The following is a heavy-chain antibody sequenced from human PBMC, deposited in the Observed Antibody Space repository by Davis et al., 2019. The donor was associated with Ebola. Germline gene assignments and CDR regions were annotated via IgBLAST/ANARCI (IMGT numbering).Heavy chain of an antibody. D-gene: IGHD6-19*01. V-gene: IGHV4-59*01. CDR2: IYYSGST. CDR3: ARDSRWLVPGTYYYYGMDV. CDR1: GASISSYY. Sequence: MPSETLSLTCSVSGASISSYYWSWIRQPPGKGLEWIGYIYYSGSTNYNPSLKSRVTISVDTSKNQFSLKLSSVTAADTAVYYCARDSRWLVPGTYYYYGMDVWGQGTTVTVSS. J-gene: IGHJ6*02.